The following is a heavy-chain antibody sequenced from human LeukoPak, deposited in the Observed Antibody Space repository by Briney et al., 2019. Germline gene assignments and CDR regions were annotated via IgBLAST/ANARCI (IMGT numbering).Heavy chain of an antibody. Sequence: GGSLRLSCAASGFPFSIYGTNWVRQAPGKGLEWVSAISSSGDTYYAGSVKGRFTISRDNSKNTLYLQMNRLRAEDTAVYYCAKDAVGATAYYFDCWGQGTLVTVSS. V-gene: IGHV3-23*01. J-gene: IGHJ4*02. CDR1: GFPFSIYG. D-gene: IGHD1-26*01. CDR2: ISSSGDT. CDR3: AKDAVGATAYYFDC.